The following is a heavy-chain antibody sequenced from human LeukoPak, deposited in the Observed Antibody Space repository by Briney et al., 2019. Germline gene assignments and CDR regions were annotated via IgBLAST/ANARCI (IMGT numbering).Heavy chain of an antibody. CDR3: ASFASGWYSNY. CDR1: GYTFTGYY. CDR2: INPNSGDT. D-gene: IGHD6-19*01. V-gene: IGHV1-2*02. Sequence: GASVKVSCKAPGYTFTGYYMHWVRQAPGQGLEWMGWINPNSGDTNYAQKFQGRIIMTRDTSITTAYMELSRLRSEDTAMYYCASFASGWYSNYWGQGTLVTVSS. J-gene: IGHJ4*02.